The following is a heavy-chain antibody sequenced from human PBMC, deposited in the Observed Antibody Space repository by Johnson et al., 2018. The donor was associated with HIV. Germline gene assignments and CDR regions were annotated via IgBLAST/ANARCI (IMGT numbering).Heavy chain of an antibody. CDR1: GFTFDDYA. V-gene: IGHV3-9*01. D-gene: IGHD3-22*01. J-gene: IGHJ3*02. CDR3: ANGHYYDSSGYHEAFDI. Sequence: VQLVESGGGVVQPGRSLRLSCAASGFTFDDYAMHWVRQAPGKGLEWVSGISWNSGSIGYADSVKGRFTISRDNAKNSLYLQMNSLRAEDTALYYCANGHYYDSSGYHEAFDIWGQGTMVTVSS. CDR2: ISWNSGSI.